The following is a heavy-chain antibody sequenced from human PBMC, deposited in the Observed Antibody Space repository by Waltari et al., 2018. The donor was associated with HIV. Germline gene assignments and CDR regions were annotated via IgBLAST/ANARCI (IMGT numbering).Heavy chain of an antibody. CDR2: IWYDGSKM. D-gene: IGHD1-7*01. Sequence: QVQLVESGGGVVQPAKSLRLSCAASGFHFHNFGMVWVRQAPGKGLEWVAVIWYDGSKMYYADSVKGRFTISKDNSKNTLHLQMNSLRAEDTAIYYCARVIGNTKGSWFDPWGQGTLVTVSS. CDR3: ARVIGNTKGSWFDP. CDR1: GFHFHNFG. V-gene: IGHV3-33*01. J-gene: IGHJ5*02.